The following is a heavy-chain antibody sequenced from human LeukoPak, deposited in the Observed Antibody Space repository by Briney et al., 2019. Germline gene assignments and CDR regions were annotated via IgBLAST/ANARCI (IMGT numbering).Heavy chain of an antibody. Sequence: GGSLRLSCAAPGFTFTSYSMNWVRQAPGKGLEWVSAISGSGGSTYYADSVKGRFTISRDNSKNTLYLQMNSLRAEDTAVYYCAKVGIYDPKDGIDYWGQGTLVTVSS. CDR2: ISGSGGST. V-gene: IGHV3-23*01. CDR1: GFTFTSYS. J-gene: IGHJ4*02. D-gene: IGHD2/OR15-2a*01. CDR3: AKVGIYDPKDGIDY.